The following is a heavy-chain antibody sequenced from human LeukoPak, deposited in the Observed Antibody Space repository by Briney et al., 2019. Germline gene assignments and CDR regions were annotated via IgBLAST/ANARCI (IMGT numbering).Heavy chain of an antibody. CDR2: INGDGSNS. J-gene: IGHJ4*02. D-gene: IGHD3-16*01. Sequence: GGSLRLSCVASGFTFTTYWMHWVRQAPGKGLVWVSRINGDGSNSNYADSVKGRFTISRDNARNTLYLQMNGLRAEDTALYYCARTSPTSDFDFWGQGTLVTVSS. CDR3: ARTSPTSDFDF. CDR1: GFTFTTYW. V-gene: IGHV3-74*01.